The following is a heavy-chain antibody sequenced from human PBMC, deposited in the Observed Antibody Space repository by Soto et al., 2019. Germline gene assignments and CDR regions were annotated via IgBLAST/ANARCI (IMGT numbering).Heavy chain of an antibody. J-gene: IGHJ4*02. V-gene: IGHV3-21*01. CDR1: GFTFSSYS. CDR2: ISSSSSYI. D-gene: IGHD3-22*01. Sequence: EVQLVESGGGLVKPGGSLRLSCAASGFTFSSYSMNWVRQAPGKGLEWVSSISSSSSYIYYADSVKGRFTISRDNAKNSLYLQMNSLRAEATAVYYCARDYYYDSSGYYAGFDYWGQGTLVTVSS. CDR3: ARDYYYDSSGYYAGFDY.